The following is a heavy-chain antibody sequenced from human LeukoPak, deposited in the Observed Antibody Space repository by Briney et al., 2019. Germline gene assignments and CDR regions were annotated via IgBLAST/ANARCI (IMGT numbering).Heavy chain of an antibody. CDR1: GGTFSSYA. CDR3: ARDRHDYGGKVSIDY. D-gene: IGHD4-23*01. CDR2: IIPIFGIA. V-gene: IGHV1-69*04. Sequence: ASVKVSCKASGGTFSSYAISWVRQAPGQGLEWMGRIIPIFGIANYAQKFQGRVTITADKSTSTAYMELSSLRSEDTAVYYCARDRHDYGGKVSIDYWGQGTLATVSS. J-gene: IGHJ4*02.